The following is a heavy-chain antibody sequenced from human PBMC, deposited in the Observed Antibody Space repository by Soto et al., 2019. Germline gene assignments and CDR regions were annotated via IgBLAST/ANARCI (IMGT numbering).Heavy chain of an antibody. D-gene: IGHD6-19*01. J-gene: IGHJ4*02. Sequence: LRLSCVASGIEFSNYAMSWVRQAPGKGLEWVSISSASGRSRYHADSVKGRFTISRDDSKNTLYLHMTNLRAEDTAVYYCAKDGNWLDVYFDVWGQGTPVTVSS. CDR3: AKDGNWLDVYFDV. CDR1: GIEFSNYA. V-gene: IGHV3-23*01. CDR2: SSASGRSR.